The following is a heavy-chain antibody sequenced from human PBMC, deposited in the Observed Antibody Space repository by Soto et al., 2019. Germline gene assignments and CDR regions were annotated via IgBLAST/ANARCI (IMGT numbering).Heavy chain of an antibody. J-gene: IGHJ6*03. Sequence: QDQLVQSGVEVKKPGASVKVSCKASGYSFTNYGITWVRQAPGQGFEWMGWISAYNGNTNYAQKFQGRVTMPTDPSTSTAYLELRSLRSDDTAVYYCARDRGVAPPVAGNTHYYYYMDVWGKGTTVTVSS. CDR1: GYSFTNYG. V-gene: IGHV1-18*01. D-gene: IGHD6-19*01. CDR3: ARDRGVAPPVAGNTHYYYYMDV. CDR2: ISAYNGNT.